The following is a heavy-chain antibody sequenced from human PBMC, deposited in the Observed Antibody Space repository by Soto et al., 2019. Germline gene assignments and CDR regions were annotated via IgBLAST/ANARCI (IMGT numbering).Heavy chain of an antibody. CDR2: ISSSGSTI. V-gene: IGHV3-11*01. D-gene: IGHD3-3*01. J-gene: IGHJ5*02. Sequence: GGSLRLSCAASGFTFSDYYMSWIRQAPGKGLEWVSYISSSGSTIYYADSVKGRFTISRDNAKNSLYLQMNSLRAEDTAVYYCARDRALYYDFWSGPNWFDPRGQGTLVTVSS. CDR1: GFTFSDYY. CDR3: ARDRALYYDFWSGPNWFDP.